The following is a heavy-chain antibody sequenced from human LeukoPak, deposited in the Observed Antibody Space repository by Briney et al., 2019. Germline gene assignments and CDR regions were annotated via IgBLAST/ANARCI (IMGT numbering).Heavy chain of an antibody. CDR1: GGSISSSRHY. Sequence: PSETLSLTCTVSGGSISSSRHYWVWIRQPPGKGLEWIGTIYYGGSTDYNPSLKGRVTMSVDPSKNQFSLKLSSVTAADTAVYYCARDFVNSGYVFDYWGQGTLVTVSS. D-gene: IGHD5-12*01. CDR3: ARDFVNSGYVFDY. J-gene: IGHJ4*02. V-gene: IGHV4-39*07. CDR2: IYYGGST.